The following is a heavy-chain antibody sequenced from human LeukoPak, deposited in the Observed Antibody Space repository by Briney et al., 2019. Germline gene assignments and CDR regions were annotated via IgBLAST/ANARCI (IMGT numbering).Heavy chain of an antibody. Sequence: PSETLSLTCAVYGGSFSGYYWSWIRQPPGKGLEWIGVINHSGSTNYNPSLKSRVTISVDTSKNQFSLKLSSVTAADTAVYYCARGRAYDYAWGSYRLKESRFDYWGQGTLVTVSS. CDR1: GGSFSGYY. CDR3: ARGRAYDYAWGSYRLKESRFDY. V-gene: IGHV4-34*01. D-gene: IGHD3-16*02. CDR2: INHSGST. J-gene: IGHJ4*02.